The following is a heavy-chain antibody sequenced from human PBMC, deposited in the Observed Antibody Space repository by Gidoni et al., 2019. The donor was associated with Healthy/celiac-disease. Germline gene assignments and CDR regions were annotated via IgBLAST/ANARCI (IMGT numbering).Heavy chain of an antibody. D-gene: IGHD3-3*01. V-gene: IGHV3-15*01. CDR3: TTNLWSGYPPLDY. CDR1: GFTFSNAW. CDR2: IKSKTDGGTT. J-gene: IGHJ4*02. Sequence: EVQLVESGGGLVKPGGSLRLSCAASGFTFSNAWMSWVRQAPGKGLAWVGRIKSKTDGGTTDYAAPMKGRFTISRDDSKNTLYLQMNSLKTEDTAVYYCTTNLWSGYPPLDYWGQGTLVTVSS.